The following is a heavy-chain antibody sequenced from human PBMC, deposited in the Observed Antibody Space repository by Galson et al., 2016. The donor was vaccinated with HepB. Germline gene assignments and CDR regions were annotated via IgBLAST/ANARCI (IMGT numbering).Heavy chain of an antibody. CDR2: ISSRSSTV. Sequence: SLRLSCAASGFTFSTYSMNWVRQAPGKGLEWVSYISSRSSTVYYADSLKGRFTISRDNAKNPLYLQMNSLRDEDTAVFYCARDGGRGYTYGYFDYWGRGTLVTVSS. D-gene: IGHD5-18*01. V-gene: IGHV3-48*02. J-gene: IGHJ4*02. CDR1: GFTFSTYS. CDR3: ARDGGRGYTYGYFDY.